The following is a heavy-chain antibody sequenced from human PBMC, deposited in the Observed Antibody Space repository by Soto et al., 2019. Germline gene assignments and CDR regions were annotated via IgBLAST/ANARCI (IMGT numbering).Heavy chain of an antibody. CDR2: IGSSGDST. V-gene: IGHV3-23*01. D-gene: IGHD4-4*01. CDR1: GFTFSSFA. J-gene: IGHJ4*02. Sequence: GRSLRLSCAASGFTFSSFAMSWVRQAPGKGLEWVSTIGSSGDSTYYADSVKGRFTISRDNSKNTLYLQVNSVRAEDAAVYYCVRGQGARSNTDFDYWGQGTLVTVSS. CDR3: VRGQGARSNTDFDY.